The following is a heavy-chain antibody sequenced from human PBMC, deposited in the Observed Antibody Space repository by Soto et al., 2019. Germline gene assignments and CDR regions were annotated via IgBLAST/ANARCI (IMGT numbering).Heavy chain of an antibody. V-gene: IGHV3-48*03. CDR3: ARLEMATTLYYYYGMDV. CDR2: ISSSGSTI. Sequence: RGSLRLSCAASGFPFSSYEMNWVRQAPGKGLECVSYISSSGSTIYYADSVKGRFTISRENAKNSLYLQMNSLRAEDTAVYYCARLEMATTLYYYYGMDVWGQGTTVTVSS. CDR1: GFPFSSYE. D-gene: IGHD5-12*01. J-gene: IGHJ6*02.